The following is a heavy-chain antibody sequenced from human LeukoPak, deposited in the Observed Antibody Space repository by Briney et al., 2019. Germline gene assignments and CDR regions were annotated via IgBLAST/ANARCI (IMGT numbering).Heavy chain of an antibody. CDR3: ARHRFPTAMSRGYYMDV. Sequence: GGSLKISCKGSGYTFTSYWIGWVRQMPGKGLEWMGIIYPGDSDTRYSPSFQGQVTISADKSVSTAYLQWSSLKASDTAMYYCARHRFPTAMSRGYYMDVWGKGTTVTVSS. V-gene: IGHV5-51*01. CDR2: IYPGDSDT. J-gene: IGHJ6*03. D-gene: IGHD5-18*01. CDR1: GYTFTSYW.